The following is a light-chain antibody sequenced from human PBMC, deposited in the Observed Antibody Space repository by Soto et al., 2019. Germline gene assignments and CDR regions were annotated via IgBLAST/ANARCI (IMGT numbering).Light chain of an antibody. CDR2: DVS. V-gene: IGLV2-14*01. Sequence: QSALTQPAPVSGSPGQSITISCTGTSSDVGGYNYVSWYQQHPGKVPKLMIYDVSNRPSGVSNRFSGSKSGNTASLTISGLQAEDEADYYCSSYTSSSTLYVFGTGTKVTVL. J-gene: IGLJ1*01. CDR3: SSYTSSSTLYV. CDR1: SSDVGGYNY.